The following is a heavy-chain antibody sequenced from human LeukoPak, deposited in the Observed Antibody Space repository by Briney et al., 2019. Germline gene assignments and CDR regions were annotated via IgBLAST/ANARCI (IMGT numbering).Heavy chain of an antibody. CDR3: ARDQDRSLWPYYFDY. D-gene: IGHD2-21*01. V-gene: IGHV3-74*01. J-gene: IGHJ4*02. Sequence: GGSLRLSCAASGFTFSNYWMHWVRQAPGKGLVWVSRINSDGGSTIYADSVKGRFTISRDNAKKTLYLQMNSLRAEDTAVYYCARDQDRSLWPYYFDYWGQGTLVTVSS. CDR1: GFTFSNYW. CDR2: INSDGGST.